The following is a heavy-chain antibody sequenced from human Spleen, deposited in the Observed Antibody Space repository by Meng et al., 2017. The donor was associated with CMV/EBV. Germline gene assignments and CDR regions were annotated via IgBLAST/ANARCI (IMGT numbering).Heavy chain of an antibody. V-gene: IGHV1-2*02. CDR2: VNPNSGGT. J-gene: IGHJ4*02. D-gene: IGHD2-2*01. Sequence: ASVKDSFKASGFTFTGYHMLWVRQAPGQGLEWMGWVNPNSGGTHYVQKFQDRVTMTSDTSVNTVYMELNGLTSDDTAVYYCARDASSSLDYWGQGTLVTVSS. CDR3: ARDASSSLDY. CDR1: GFTFTGYH.